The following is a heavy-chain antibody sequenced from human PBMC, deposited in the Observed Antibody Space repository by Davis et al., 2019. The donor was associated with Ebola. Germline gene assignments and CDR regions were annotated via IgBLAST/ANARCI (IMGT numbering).Heavy chain of an antibody. V-gene: IGHV3-33*03. CDR1: GFTFSSYG. J-gene: IGHJ5*02. CDR3: AKYITTSPSRYFDP. Sequence: GGSLRLSCAASGFTFSSYGMHWVRQAPGKGLEWVSVIGSGGGDIQYADFVKGRFTIYRDNSKNTLYLQLNSLRVEDTATYYCAKYITTSPSRYFDPWGQGTLVTVS. D-gene: IGHD3-3*01. CDR2: IGSGGGDI.